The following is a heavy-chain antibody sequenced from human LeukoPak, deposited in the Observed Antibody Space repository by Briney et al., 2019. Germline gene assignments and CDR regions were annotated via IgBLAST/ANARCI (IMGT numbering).Heavy chain of an antibody. V-gene: IGHV3-30-3*01. CDR1: GFTFSSYA. CDR3: VRGDFDF. Sequence: GRSLRLSCAASGFTFSSYAMHWVRQAPGKGLEWVAVISYDGSNKYYADSVKGRFTISRDNSKNTLYLQMNSLRAEDTAVYYCVRGDFDFWGQGTLVTVSS. CDR2: ISYDGSNK. J-gene: IGHJ4*02. D-gene: IGHD3-16*01.